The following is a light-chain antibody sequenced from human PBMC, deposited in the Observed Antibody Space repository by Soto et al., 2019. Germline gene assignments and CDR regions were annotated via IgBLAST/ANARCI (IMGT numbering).Light chain of an antibody. CDR3: MQSLETPWT. CDR2: LDS. CDR1: QRLLHSNGYNY. V-gene: IGKV2-28*01. J-gene: IGKJ1*01. Sequence: IVMTQSPLSLTVTPGEPASISCRSSQRLLHSNGYNYLEWYLQKPGQSPQLLINLDSDRASGVPDRFSGSGSGTDFTLKISRVEAEDVGLYYCMQSLETPWTFGQGTKVE.